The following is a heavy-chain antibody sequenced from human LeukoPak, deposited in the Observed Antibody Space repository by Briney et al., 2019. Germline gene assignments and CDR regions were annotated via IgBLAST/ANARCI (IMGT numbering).Heavy chain of an antibody. J-gene: IGHJ5*02. D-gene: IGHD3-3*01. V-gene: IGHV1-8*01. CDR3: ARVDVVYDFWSGYSTLRDSWFDP. CDR2: MNPNSGNT. CDR1: GYTFTSYD. Sequence: GASVKVSCKASGYTFTSYDINWVRQATGQGLEWMGWMNPNSGNTGYAQKFQVRVTMTRNTSMSRAYMELSSLRSEDTAVYYCARVDVVYDFWSGYSTLRDSWFDPWGQGTLVTVSS.